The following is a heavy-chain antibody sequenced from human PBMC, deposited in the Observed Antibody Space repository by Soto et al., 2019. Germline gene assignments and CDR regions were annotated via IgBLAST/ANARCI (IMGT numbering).Heavy chain of an antibody. V-gene: IGHV3-48*01. CDR1: GFTFGSYS. CDR3: AKAGGYSYGPYDY. J-gene: IGHJ4*02. CDR2: ISSSSSTI. Sequence: ESGGGLVPPGGSLRLSCAASGFTFGSYSMNWVRQAPGKGLEWVSYISSSSSTIYYADSVEGRFTISRDNAKNSLDLQMNSLRAEDTAVYYCAKAGGYSYGPYDYWGQGTLVTVSS. D-gene: IGHD5-18*01.